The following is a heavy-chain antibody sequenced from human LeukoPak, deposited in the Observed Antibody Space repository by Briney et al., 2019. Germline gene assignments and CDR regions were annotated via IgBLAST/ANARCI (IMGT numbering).Heavy chain of an antibody. CDR3: ARPNITSYYDSRGYDAFDV. CDR2: IYPDDSDT. V-gene: IGHV5-51*01. CDR1: GYRFNAYW. J-gene: IGHJ3*01. Sequence: GESLKISCKGSGYRFNAYWIAWVPQMPGKGLEWMGIIYPDDSDTGYSPSFQGQVTISADKSVRTAYLQWSSLKASDTAMYYCARPNITSYYDSRGYDAFDVWGQGTMVTVSS. D-gene: IGHD3-22*01.